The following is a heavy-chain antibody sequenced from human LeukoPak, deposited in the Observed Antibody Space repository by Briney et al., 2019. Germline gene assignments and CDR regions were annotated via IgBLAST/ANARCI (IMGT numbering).Heavy chain of an antibody. CDR3: ARRYSSSASFDY. J-gene: IGHJ4*02. Sequence: PSQTLSLTCTVSGGSLSGGGYYWGWVRQHPGKGLEWIGYIYYSGSTSYHPPLKSRVTISVDTSKNQCSLKLSSVTAADTAVYYCARRYSSSASFDYWGQGTLVTVSS. V-gene: IGHV4-31*03. CDR1: GGSLSGGGYY. CDR2: IYYSGST. D-gene: IGHD6-6*01.